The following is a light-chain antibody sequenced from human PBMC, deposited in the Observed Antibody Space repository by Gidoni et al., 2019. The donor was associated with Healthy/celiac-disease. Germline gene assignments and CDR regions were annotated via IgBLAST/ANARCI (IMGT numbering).Light chain of an antibody. CDR2: GKN. CDR3: NSRDSSGNDLV. Sequence: SSELTQDPAVSVALGQTVRITCQGDSLRSYYASWYQQKPGQAPVLVIYGKNNRPSGIPDRFSCSSSGNTASLTITGAQAEDEADYYFNSRDSSGNDLVFGGGTKLTVL. J-gene: IGLJ2*01. V-gene: IGLV3-19*01. CDR1: SLRSYY.